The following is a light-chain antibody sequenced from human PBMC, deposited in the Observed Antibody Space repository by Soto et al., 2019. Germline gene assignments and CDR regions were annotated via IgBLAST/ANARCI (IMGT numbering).Light chain of an antibody. Sequence: DIQMTQSPSSLSASVGDRVTITCRASQGIRNFLAWYQHKPGKLPRLLISAASTLQSGVPSRFSGSGSGTDFTLTISSLQPEDVATYYCQKYNTAPRALTFCGGTKVEIK. CDR2: AAS. V-gene: IGKV1-27*01. J-gene: IGKJ4*01. CDR3: QKYNTAPRALT. CDR1: QGIRNF.